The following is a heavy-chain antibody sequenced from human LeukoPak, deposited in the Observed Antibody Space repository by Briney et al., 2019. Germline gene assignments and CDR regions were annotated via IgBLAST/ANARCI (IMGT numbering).Heavy chain of an antibody. CDR1: GYTFTSYA. Sequence: ASVKVSCKGSGYTFTSYAMHWVRQAPGQRLEWMGWINAGNGNTKYSQKFQGRVIITRDTSASTAYMELSSLRSEDTAVYYCARSHMVRGVVKWFDPWGQGTLVTVSS. J-gene: IGHJ5*02. D-gene: IGHD3-10*01. V-gene: IGHV1-3*01. CDR2: INAGNGNT. CDR3: ARSHMVRGVVKWFDP.